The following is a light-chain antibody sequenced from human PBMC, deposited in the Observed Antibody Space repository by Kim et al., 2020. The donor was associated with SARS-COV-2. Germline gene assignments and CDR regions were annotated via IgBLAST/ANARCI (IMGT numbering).Light chain of an antibody. Sequence: EIVLTQSPGTLSLSPGERATLSCRASQSIISKYLAWYQQKPGQAPRLLIYGASSRATGIPDRFSGSGSGADFTLTISRLEPEDFAVYYCQQFTNSLGTFGQGTKLEI. CDR1: QSIISKY. CDR2: GAS. V-gene: IGKV3-20*01. J-gene: IGKJ2*01. CDR3: QQFTNSLGT.